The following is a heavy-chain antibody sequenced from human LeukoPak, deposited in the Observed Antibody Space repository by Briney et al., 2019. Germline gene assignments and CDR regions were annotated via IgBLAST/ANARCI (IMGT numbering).Heavy chain of an antibody. CDR3: AKAKRNIAVAGTSFDY. D-gene: IGHD6-19*01. CDR2: ISWNSGSI. CDR1: GFTFDDYA. J-gene: IGHJ4*02. V-gene: IGHV3-9*01. Sequence: GGSLRLSCAASGFTFDDYAMHWVRQVPGKGLEWVSGISWNSGSIGYADSVKGRFTISRDNAKNSLYLQMNSLRAEDTALYYCAKAKRNIAVAGTSFDYWGQGTLVTVSS.